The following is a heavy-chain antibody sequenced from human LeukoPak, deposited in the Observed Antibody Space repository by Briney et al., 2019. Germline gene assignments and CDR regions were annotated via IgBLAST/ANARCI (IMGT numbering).Heavy chain of an antibody. CDR2: IKQDGSEK. J-gene: IGHJ4*02. Sequence: QPGGSLRLSCAASGFTFSSYWMSWVRQAPGKGLEWVANIKQDGSEKYYVDSVKGRFTISRDNSKNTLYLQMNSLRAEDTAVYYCARGLGTMRYFDGRSIWGQGTLVTVSS. V-gene: IGHV3-7*01. CDR3: ARGLGTMRYFDGRSI. CDR1: GFTFSSYW. D-gene: IGHD3-9*01.